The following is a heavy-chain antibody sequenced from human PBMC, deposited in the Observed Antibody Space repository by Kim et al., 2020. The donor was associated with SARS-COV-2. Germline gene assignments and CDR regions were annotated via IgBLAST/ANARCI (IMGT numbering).Heavy chain of an antibody. J-gene: IGHJ5*02. V-gene: IGHV3-74*01. CDR2: ISPDGTTT. D-gene: IGHD3-10*01. CDR1: GFTFSNYW. Sequence: GGSLRLSCAASGFTFSNYWTHWVRQAPGKGLVWVSRISPDGTTTNYADSVKGRFTISRDNARNTLYLQMNSLRAEDTAVYYCAITMVGGVFDPLGQGTLVTVSS. CDR3: AITMVGGVFDP.